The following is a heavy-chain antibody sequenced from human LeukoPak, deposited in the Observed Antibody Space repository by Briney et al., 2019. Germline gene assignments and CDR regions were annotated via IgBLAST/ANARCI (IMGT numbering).Heavy chain of an antibody. Sequence: ETLSLTCTVSGDSLYYWGWIRQPPGKGLEWNGSVYSTGHTNYNLSLKSRVTMSIDTSKNQLSLKLTSVTAADTAMYYCARHHTSSKPIDYWGQGTLVTVSS. CDR3: ARHHTSSKPIDY. D-gene: IGHD3-16*01. CDR1: GDSLYY. V-gene: IGHV4-39*01. CDR2: VYSTGHT. J-gene: IGHJ4*02.